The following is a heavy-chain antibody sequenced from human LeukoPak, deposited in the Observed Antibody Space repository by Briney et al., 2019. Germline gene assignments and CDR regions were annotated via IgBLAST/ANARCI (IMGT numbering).Heavy chain of an antibody. CDR2: IKSKTYGGTT. CDR1: GFTFSNAW. J-gene: IGHJ4*02. V-gene: IGHV3-15*01. Sequence: GGSLRLSCAASGFTFSNAWMSWVRQAPGKGLEWVGRIKSKTYGGTTDYAAPVKGRFTISRDDSKDTVYLEMNSLKTEDTAVYYCTTATSYWGQGSLVTVSS. CDR3: TTATSY.